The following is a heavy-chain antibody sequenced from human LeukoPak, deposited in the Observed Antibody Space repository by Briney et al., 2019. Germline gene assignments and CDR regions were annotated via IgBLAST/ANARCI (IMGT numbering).Heavy chain of an antibody. CDR2: IKSKTYGGTT. CDR1: GFTFSNAW. J-gene: IGHJ4*02. V-gene: IGHV3-15*01. Sequence: GGSLRLSCAASGFTFSNAWMSWVRQAPGKGLEWVGRIKSKTYGGTTDYAAPVKGRFTISRDDSKDTVYLEMNSLKTEDTAVYYCTTATSYWGQGSLVTVSS. CDR3: TTATSY.